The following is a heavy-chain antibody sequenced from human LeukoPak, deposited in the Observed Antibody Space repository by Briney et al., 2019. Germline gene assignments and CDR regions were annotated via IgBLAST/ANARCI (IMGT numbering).Heavy chain of an antibody. D-gene: IGHD6-25*01. CDR1: GGSISSYH. J-gene: IGHJ3*01. CDR2: IYYSGST. Sequence: SETLSLTCTVSGGSISSYHWSWIWQPPGKGLEWIGYIYYSGSTNYNPSLKSRVTISVDTSKKHFSLKLSSVTAADTAVYYCATARLGSGLEGAFDLWGQGTMVTVSS. CDR3: ATARLGSGLEGAFDL. V-gene: IGHV4-59*01.